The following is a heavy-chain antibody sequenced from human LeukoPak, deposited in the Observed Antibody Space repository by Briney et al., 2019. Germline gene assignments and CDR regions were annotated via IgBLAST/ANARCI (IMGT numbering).Heavy chain of an antibody. CDR1: GDSFIRHT. CDR3: SGRDSSRSPRAY. J-gene: IGHJ4*02. Sequence: GGSLRLSCVGSGDSFIRHTMIWVRLAPGRGLEWLANIKPDGNEKYYVDSVKGRFAISRDNAKNEVYLEMNSLRAEDTGVYYCSGRDSSRSPRAYWGQGTLVRVSS. CDR2: IKPDGNEK. D-gene: IGHD2-2*01. V-gene: IGHV3-7*01.